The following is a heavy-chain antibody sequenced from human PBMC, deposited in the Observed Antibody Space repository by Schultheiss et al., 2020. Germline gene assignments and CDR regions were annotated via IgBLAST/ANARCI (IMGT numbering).Heavy chain of an antibody. V-gene: IGHV3-21*04. CDR1: GFTFSSYD. CDR2: ISSSSSYI. Sequence: GGSLRLSCAASGFTFSSYDMHWVRQATGKGLEWVSSISSSSSYIYYADSVKGRFTISRDNAKNSLYLQMNSLRAEDTAVYYCAKDPHQWLVPWFDPWGQGTLVTVSS. D-gene: IGHD6-19*01. CDR3: AKDPHQWLVPWFDP. J-gene: IGHJ5*02.